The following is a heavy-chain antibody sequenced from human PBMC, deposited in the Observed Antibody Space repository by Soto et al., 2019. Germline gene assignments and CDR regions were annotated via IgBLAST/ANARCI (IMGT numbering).Heavy chain of an antibody. Sequence: EVQLLESGGGLVQPGGSLRLSCAASGFTFSSYAMSWVRQAPGKGLEWVSAISGSGGSTYYADSVKGRFTISRDNSKNTLYLQMNSLGAEDTAVYYCAKGGIGYVWAEIDYWGQGTLVTVSS. CDR2: ISGSGGST. J-gene: IGHJ4*02. V-gene: IGHV3-23*01. CDR1: GFTFSSYA. D-gene: IGHD3-16*01. CDR3: AKGGIGYVWAEIDY.